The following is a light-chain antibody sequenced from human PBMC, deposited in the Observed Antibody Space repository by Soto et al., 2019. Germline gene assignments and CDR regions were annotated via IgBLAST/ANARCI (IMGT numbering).Light chain of an antibody. CDR3: QQYNSYLYT. Sequence: DIHLTQSPSLLSASVGDRVTITCRASQGISQYVAWYQQKPGKAPKLLIYAATVLQGGVPSRFSGTGSATEFILTISSLQPDDFATYYCQQYNSYLYTFGQGTKLEIK. CDR1: QGISQY. J-gene: IGKJ2*01. CDR2: AAT. V-gene: IGKV1-9*01.